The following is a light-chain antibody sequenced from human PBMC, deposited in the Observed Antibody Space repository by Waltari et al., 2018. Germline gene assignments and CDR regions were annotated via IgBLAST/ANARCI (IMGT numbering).Light chain of an antibody. V-gene: IGKV3D-20*01. J-gene: IGKJ1*01. CDR2: DTP. Sequence: EIVLMQSPATLSLSPGDRATLSCGASQSVSSGFLAWYQQKPGLAPRLLIYDTPTRATGVPDRFRGSGSGREFALSISRLEPEDFAGYYCQQYGDSPRTFGQGTKVEIK. CDR3: QQYGDSPRT. CDR1: QSVSSGF.